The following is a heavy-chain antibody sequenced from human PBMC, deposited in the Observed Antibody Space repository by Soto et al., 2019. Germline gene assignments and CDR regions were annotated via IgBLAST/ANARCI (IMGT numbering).Heavy chain of an antibody. J-gene: IGHJ2*01. CDR3: ATHVAGTNRYFNV. V-gene: IGHV4-59*08. CDR1: GGSIRGNF. CDR2: VYSSSLSST. Sequence: QVQLQESGPGLVKPSETLSLTCTVSGGSIRGNFWSWIRQPPGGGPEWVGYVYSSSLSSTHYNPHPKRRNTKSEDTSKKQLSLKVTSVTAADTPVYYCATHVAGTNRYFNVWGRGTLVTVSP. D-gene: IGHD6-19*01.